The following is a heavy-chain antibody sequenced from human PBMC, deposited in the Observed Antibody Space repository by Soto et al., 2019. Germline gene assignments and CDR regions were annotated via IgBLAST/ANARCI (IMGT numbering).Heavy chain of an antibody. V-gene: IGHV1-2*04. J-gene: IGHJ3*02. Sequence: GASVKVSCKASGYTFTGYYMHWVRQAPGQGLEWTGWINPNSGGTNYAQKFQGWVTMTRDTSISTAYMELSRLRSDDTAVYYCAIPLAPYTNHGDRFAIWGQGTMVTVSS. CDR2: INPNSGGT. CDR1: GYTFTGYY. CDR3: AIPLAPYTNHGDRFAI.